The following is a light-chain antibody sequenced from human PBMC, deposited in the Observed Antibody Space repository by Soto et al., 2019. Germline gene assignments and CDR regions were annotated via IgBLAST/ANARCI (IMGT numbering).Light chain of an antibody. CDR2: DAF. J-gene: IGKJ4*01. V-gene: IGKV3-11*01. CDR3: QQRSNWPLT. CDR1: QSVNSF. Sequence: EIVLTQSPATLSLSPGERATLSCRASQSVNSFLAWYQQKPCQAPRLLIYDAFNRATGIPARFSGSGSGTDFTLTISSLEPEDFAGYYCQQRSNWPLTFGGGTKVEIK.